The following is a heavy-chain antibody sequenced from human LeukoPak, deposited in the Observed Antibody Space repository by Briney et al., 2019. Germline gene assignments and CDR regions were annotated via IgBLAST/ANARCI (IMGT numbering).Heavy chain of an antibody. CDR3: ARVGGLAFDI. J-gene: IGHJ3*02. CDR1: GFTFSSYS. V-gene: IGHV3-21*01. D-gene: IGHD3-16*01. Sequence: PGGSLRLSCAASGFTFSSYSMNWVRQAPGKGLEWVSSISSSSSYIYYADSVKGRFTISRDNTKNSLYLQMNSLRAEDTAVYYCARVGGLAFDIWGQGTMVTVSS. CDR2: ISSSSSYI.